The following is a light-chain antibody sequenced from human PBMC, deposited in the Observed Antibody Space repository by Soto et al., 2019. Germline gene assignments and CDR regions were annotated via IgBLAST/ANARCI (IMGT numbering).Light chain of an antibody. V-gene: IGLV2-11*01. CDR3: CSYAGSYGYV. J-gene: IGLJ1*01. Sequence: QSVLTQPRSVSGSPGQSVTISCTGTSSDVGGYNYVSWYQRHPGKAPKLMIYDVSKRPSGVPDRFSGSKSGNTASLTISGLQAEDEADYYCCSYAGSYGYVFGTGTKVTVL. CDR2: DVS. CDR1: SSDVGGYNY.